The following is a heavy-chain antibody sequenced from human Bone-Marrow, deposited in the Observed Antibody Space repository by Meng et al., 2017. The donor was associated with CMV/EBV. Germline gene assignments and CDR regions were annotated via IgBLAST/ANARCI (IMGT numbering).Heavy chain of an antibody. Sequence: GGSLRLSCAASGFTCSSYWMSWVRQAPGKGLEWVANIKQDGSEKYYVDSVKGRFTISRDNAKNSLYLQMNSLRAEDTAVYYCARDRVLYYDFWSGYYVSDDYWGQGTLVTVSS. J-gene: IGHJ4*02. CDR2: IKQDGSEK. D-gene: IGHD3-3*01. CDR3: ARDRVLYYDFWSGYYVSDDY. V-gene: IGHV3-7*01. CDR1: GFTCSSYW.